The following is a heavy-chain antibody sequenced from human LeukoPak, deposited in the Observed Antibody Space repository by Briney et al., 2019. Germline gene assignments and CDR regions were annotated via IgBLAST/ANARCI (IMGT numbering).Heavy chain of an antibody. Sequence: GASLKISSRGSAYSFTSYWIGWVRQMPGKGLEWMGVIYPGDSGTSYSPSFQGQVTISADKSMSPVYLQWSCLNAADTAMYYCARHAPGFGSWYLDYWGQGPLVTLST. V-gene: IGHV5-51*01. CDR3: ARHAPGFGSWYLDY. D-gene: IGHD6-13*01. J-gene: IGHJ4*02. CDR1: AYSFTSYW. CDR2: IYPGDSGT.